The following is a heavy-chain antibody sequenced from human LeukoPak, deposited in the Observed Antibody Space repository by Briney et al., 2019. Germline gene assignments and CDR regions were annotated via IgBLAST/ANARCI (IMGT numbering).Heavy chain of an antibody. Sequence: GGSLRLSCAASGFTFSNYWMSWVRQAPGKGLEWVANIKEDGSGKQYVDSVKGRFTISRDNTKNSLYLQMNSLRVEDTAVYYCARTIRGYWGQGTLVTVSS. J-gene: IGHJ4*02. D-gene: IGHD3-10*01. CDR2: IKEDGSGK. CDR3: ARTIRGY. V-gene: IGHV3-7*03. CDR1: GFTFSNYW.